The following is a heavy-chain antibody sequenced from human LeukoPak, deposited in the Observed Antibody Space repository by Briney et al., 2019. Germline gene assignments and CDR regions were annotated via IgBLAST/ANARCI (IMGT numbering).Heavy chain of an antibody. J-gene: IGHJ4*02. CDR3: ARAGSRSGSLDY. Sequence: SVKVSCKASGGTFSSYAISWVRQAPGQGLEWMGRIIPIFGTANYAQKFQGGVTITTDESTSTAYMELSSLRSEDTAVYYCARAGSRSGSLDYWGQGTLVTVSS. D-gene: IGHD6-19*01. V-gene: IGHV1-69*05. CDR1: GGTFSSYA. CDR2: IIPIFGTA.